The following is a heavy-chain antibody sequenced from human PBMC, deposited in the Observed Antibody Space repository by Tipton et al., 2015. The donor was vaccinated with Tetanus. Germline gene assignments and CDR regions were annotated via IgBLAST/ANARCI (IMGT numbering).Heavy chain of an antibody. CDR3: ARVALTGTHFDY. CDR2: INHGGDT. V-gene: IGHV4-34*01. J-gene: IGHJ4*02. Sequence: GLVKPSETLSLTCTVSGGSISSYYWSWIRQPPGKGLEWIGEINHGGDTNFSPSLKSRVSMSVDTSKRQFSLSLTSVTAADTAVYYCARVALTGTHFDYWGQGTLVTVSS. D-gene: IGHD3-9*01. CDR1: GGSISSYY.